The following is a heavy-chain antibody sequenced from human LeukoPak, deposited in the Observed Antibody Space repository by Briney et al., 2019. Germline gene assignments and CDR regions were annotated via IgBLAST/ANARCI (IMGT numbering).Heavy chain of an antibody. CDR2: ISSNGGST. CDR1: GFTFSSYA. CDR3: ARTSLTAVIAFDI. J-gene: IGHJ3*02. Sequence: GGSLRLSCAASGFTFSSYAMHWVRQAPGKGLEYVSAISSNGGSTYYANSVKGRFTISRDNSKNTLYLQMGSLRAEDMAVYYCARTSLTAVIAFDIWGQGIMVTVSS. V-gene: IGHV3-64*01. D-gene: IGHD4-23*01.